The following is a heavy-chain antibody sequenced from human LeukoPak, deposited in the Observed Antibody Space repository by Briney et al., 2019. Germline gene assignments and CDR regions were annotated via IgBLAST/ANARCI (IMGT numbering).Heavy chain of an antibody. CDR2: IYYSGST. CDR3: AMLRFLEWSYDY. V-gene: IGHV4-31*03. J-gene: IGHJ4*02. D-gene: IGHD3-3*01. Sequence: PSETLSLTCTVSGGSISSSGYYWSWIRQHPGKGLEWIGYIYYSGSTYYNPSHKSRVTISVDTSKNQFSLKLSSVTAADTAVYYCAMLRFLEWSYDYWGQGTLVTVSS. CDR1: GGSISSSGYY.